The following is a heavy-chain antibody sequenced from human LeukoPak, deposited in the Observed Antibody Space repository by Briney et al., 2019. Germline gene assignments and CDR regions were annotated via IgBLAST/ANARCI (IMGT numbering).Heavy chain of an antibody. J-gene: IGHJ4*02. Sequence: ASVKVSCKASGYTFTSYGISWVRQAPGQGLEWMGWISAYNGNTNYAQKLQGRVTMTTDTSTSTAYMELRSLRSDDTAVYYCASTVGAIEGGEFDYWGQGTLVTVSS. CDR1: GYTFTSYG. CDR3: ASTVGAIEGGEFDY. CDR2: ISAYNGNT. V-gene: IGHV1-18*01. D-gene: IGHD1-26*01.